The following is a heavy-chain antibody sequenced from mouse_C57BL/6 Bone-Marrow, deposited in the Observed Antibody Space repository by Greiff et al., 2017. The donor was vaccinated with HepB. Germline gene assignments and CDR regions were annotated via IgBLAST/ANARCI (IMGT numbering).Heavy chain of an antibody. Sequence: EVKLMESGGGLVQSGRSLRLSCATSGFTFSDFYMEWVRQAPGKGLEWIAASRNKANDYTTEYSASVKGRFIVSRDTSQSILYLQMNALRAEDTAIYYCAGDAPAMDYWGQGTSVTVSS. V-gene: IGHV7-1*01. CDR1: GFTFSDFY. CDR3: AGDAPAMDY. J-gene: IGHJ4*01. CDR2: SRNKANDYTT.